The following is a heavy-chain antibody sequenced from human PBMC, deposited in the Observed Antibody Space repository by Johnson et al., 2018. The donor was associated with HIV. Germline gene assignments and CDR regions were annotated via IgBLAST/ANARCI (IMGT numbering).Heavy chain of an antibody. CDR1: GFTVSGGY. D-gene: IGHD5-24*01. Sequence: VQLVESGGGLVQPGGSLRLSCAASGFTVSGGYMNWVRQAPGKGLEWVSVIYSGGSTYYADSVKGRFIISRDNSKNTLYLQMNSLRVEDTAVYYCAKDWDRWLQPPGDAFDIRGRGTMVTVSS. CDR3: AKDWDRWLQPPGDAFDI. V-gene: IGHV3-66*02. J-gene: IGHJ3*02. CDR2: IYSGGST.